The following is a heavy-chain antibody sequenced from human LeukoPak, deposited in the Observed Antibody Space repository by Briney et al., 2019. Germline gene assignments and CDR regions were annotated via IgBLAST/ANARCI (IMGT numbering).Heavy chain of an antibody. Sequence: SETLSLTCAVYGGSFSGHYWSWIRQPPGKGLEWIGEINHSGSTNYNPSLKSRVTISVDTSKNQFSLKLSSVTAADTAVYYCARDRFDYWGQGTLVTVSS. V-gene: IGHV4-34*01. J-gene: IGHJ4*02. CDR1: GGSFSGHY. CDR2: INHSGST. CDR3: ARDRFDY.